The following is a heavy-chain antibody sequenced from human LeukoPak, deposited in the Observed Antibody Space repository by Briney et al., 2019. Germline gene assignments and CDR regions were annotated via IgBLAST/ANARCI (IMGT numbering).Heavy chain of an antibody. D-gene: IGHD3-22*01. V-gene: IGHV3-23*01. CDR1: GFTFSGYA. J-gene: IGHJ5*02. CDR2: ISGSGGST. CDR3: GKDRGYLGHWFDP. Sequence: GGSLRLSCAASGFTFSGYAMSWVRQAPGKGLEWVSAISGSGGSTYYADSVKGRFTISRDNSKNTLYLQMNSLRAEGTAVYYCGKDRGYLGHWFDPWGEGTLVSVSS.